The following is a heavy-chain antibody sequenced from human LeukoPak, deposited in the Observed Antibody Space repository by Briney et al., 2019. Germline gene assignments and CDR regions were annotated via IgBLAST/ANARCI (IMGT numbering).Heavy chain of an antibody. V-gene: IGHV4-34*01. Sequence: PLETLSLTCAVYGGSFSGYYWSWIRHPPGKGLEWIGEINHSGSTNYNPSLKSRVTISVDTSKNQFSLKLSSVTAADTAVYYCARGSGYDFWSGLRSYYYYYMDVWGKGTTVTVSS. J-gene: IGHJ6*03. CDR2: INHSGST. CDR1: GGSFSGYY. CDR3: ARGSGYDFWSGLRSYYYYYMDV. D-gene: IGHD3-3*01.